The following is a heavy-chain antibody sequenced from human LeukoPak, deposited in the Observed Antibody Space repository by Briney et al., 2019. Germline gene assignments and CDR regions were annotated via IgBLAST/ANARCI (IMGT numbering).Heavy chain of an antibody. CDR1: GFTFSNAW. CDR2: IKTKTDGGTT. CDR3: TGFETSGPVAFDI. Sequence: GGSLRLSCAASGFTFSNAWMSWVRQAPGKGLEWVGRIKTKTDGGTTDYAAPVKGRFTISRDDSKNTLYLQMNSLKTEDTAVYFCTGFETSGPVAFDIWGRGTMVTVSS. V-gene: IGHV3-15*01. J-gene: IGHJ3*02. D-gene: IGHD5-12*01.